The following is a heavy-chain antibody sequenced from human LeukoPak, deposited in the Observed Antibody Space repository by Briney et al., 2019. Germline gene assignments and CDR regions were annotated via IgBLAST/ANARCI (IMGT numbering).Heavy chain of an antibody. Sequence: GGSLRLSCAASGFTFSNYAMHWVRQAPGKGLEWVAVISYDGSNKYYADSVKGRFTISRDNSKNTLYLQMNSLRAEDTAVYYCAKDQGLTLDYWGQGTLVAVSS. J-gene: IGHJ4*02. CDR3: AKDQGLTLDY. V-gene: IGHV3-30-3*01. CDR1: GFTFSNYA. CDR2: ISYDGSNK.